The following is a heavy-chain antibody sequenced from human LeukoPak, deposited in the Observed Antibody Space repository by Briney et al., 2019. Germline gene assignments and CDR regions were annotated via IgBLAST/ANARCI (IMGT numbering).Heavy chain of an antibody. D-gene: IGHD3-22*01. CDR1: GGTFRSYA. CDR3: ARGAYYYDSSEAFDI. CDR2: IIPIFGTA. V-gene: IGHV1-69*13. J-gene: IGHJ3*02. Sequence: SVKVSCKASGGTFRSYAISWVRQAPGQGLEWMGGIIPIFGTANYAQKFQGRVTITADESTSTAYMELSSLRSEDTAVYYCARGAYYYDSSEAFDIWGQGTMVTVSS.